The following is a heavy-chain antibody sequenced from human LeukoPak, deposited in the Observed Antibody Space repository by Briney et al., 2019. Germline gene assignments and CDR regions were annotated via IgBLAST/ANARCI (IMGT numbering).Heavy chain of an antibody. Sequence: GGSLRLSCAASVFTFSSYSMNWVRQAPGKGVEWVSSISSSSSYIYYADSVNGRFTISRDNAKNSLYLQMNSLRAEATAVYYCARDRDEVYYYMDVWGKGTTVTVSS. CDR2: ISSSSSYI. J-gene: IGHJ6*03. CDR1: VFTFSSYS. CDR3: ARDRDEVYYYMDV. D-gene: IGHD3-10*01. V-gene: IGHV3-21*01.